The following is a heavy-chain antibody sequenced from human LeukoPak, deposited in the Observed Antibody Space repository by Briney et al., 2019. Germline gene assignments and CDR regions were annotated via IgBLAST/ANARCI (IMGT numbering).Heavy chain of an antibody. J-gene: IGHJ6*03. D-gene: IGHD5-24*01. V-gene: IGHV3-53*01. Sequence: GGSLRLSCAASGFTFSTNYMSWVRQAPGKGLEWVSVIYSGGSTYYSDSVKGRFTISRDSSKTTLYLQMSSLRAEDTAMYYCARAARDGYNTYYMDVWGKGTTVTVSS. CDR1: GFTFSTNY. CDR2: IYSGGST. CDR3: ARAARDGYNTYYMDV.